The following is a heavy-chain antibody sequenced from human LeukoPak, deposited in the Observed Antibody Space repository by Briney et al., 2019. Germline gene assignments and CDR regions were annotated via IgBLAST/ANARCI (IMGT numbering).Heavy chain of an antibody. CDR2: ISSSGSTI. CDR1: GVTFTIVE. J-gene: IGHJ4*02. Sequence: GGSLRLSCAPSGVTFTIVETNSGCQAPGKGLEWVSYISSSGSTIYYADSVKGRFTISRDNAKNSLYLQMNSLRAEDTAVYYCASDGEYTGCVYWGQGPLVTVSS. V-gene: IGHV3-48*03. CDR3: ASDGEYTGCVY. D-gene: IGHD4-17*01.